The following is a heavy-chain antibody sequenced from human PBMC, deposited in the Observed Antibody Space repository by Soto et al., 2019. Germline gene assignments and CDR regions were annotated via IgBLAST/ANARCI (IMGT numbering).Heavy chain of an antibody. J-gene: IGHJ4*02. CDR2: ISARGGRS. V-gene: IGHV3-23*01. CDR1: GFSFSSYA. CDR3: AKGSIEYSASVDN. Sequence: VQLLESGGGLVQPGGSLRLSCAASGFSFSSYAMVWVRQAPGKGLEWVSVISARGGRSYFADSVKGSFTIARYNSKNVLSLEMNSLRAEDTAIYFCAKGSIEYSASVDNWGQGTLVLVSS. D-gene: IGHD5-12*01.